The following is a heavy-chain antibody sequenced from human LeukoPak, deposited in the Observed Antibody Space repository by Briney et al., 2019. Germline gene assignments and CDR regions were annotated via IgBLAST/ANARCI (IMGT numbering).Heavy chain of an antibody. D-gene: IGHD2/OR15-2a*01. CDR1: GFTFSSYW. CDR2: ISTDGSSR. CDR3: ASYLTSIPSGMDV. V-gene: IGHV3-74*01. Sequence: PGGSLRLSCAASGFTFSSYWMHWLRQAPRKGLVWVSRISTDGSSRSYADSVKGRFTTSRDNGKNTLYLQMNSLRAEDTAVYYCASYLTSIPSGMDVWGQGATVTVSS. J-gene: IGHJ6*02.